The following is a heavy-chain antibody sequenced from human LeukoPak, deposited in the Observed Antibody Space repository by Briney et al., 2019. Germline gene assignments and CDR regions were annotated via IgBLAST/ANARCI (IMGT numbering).Heavy chain of an antibody. CDR1: GFTFYDYA. J-gene: IGHJ4*02. V-gene: IGHV3-43*02. CDR2: ISGDGGSA. D-gene: IGHD2-15*01. Sequence: GGSLRLSCAASGFTFYDYAMHWVRQAPGKGLEWVSLISGDGGSAYYSDSVQGRFTISRDNSKNSLYLQMNSLRTEDTALYYCAKDEGYCSGGSCYEHFDYWGQGTLVTVSS. CDR3: AKDEGYCSGGSCYEHFDY.